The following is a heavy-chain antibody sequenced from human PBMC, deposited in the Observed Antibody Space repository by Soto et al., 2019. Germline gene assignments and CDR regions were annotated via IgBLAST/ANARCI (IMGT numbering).Heavy chain of an antibody. CDR1: GYSISSGYY. D-gene: IGHD6-13*01. CDR2: IYHSGST. J-gene: IGHJ5*02. CDR3: AGSSWHNWFDP. Sequence: SETLSLTSAVSGYSISSGYYWGWIRQPPGKGLEWIGSIYHSGSTYYNPSLKSRVTISVDTSKNQFSLKLSSVTAADTAVYYCAGSSWHNWFDPWGQGTLVTVSS. V-gene: IGHV4-38-2*01.